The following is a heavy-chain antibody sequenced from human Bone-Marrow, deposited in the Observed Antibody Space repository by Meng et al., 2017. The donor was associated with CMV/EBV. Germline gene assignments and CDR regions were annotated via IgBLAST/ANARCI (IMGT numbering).Heavy chain of an antibody. CDR2: IWYDGSNK. D-gene: IGHD5-24*01. Sequence: GGSLRLSCAASGFTFSSYGMHWVRQAPGKGLEWVAVIWYDGSNKYYADSVKGRFTISRDNSKNTLYLQMNSLRAEDTAVYYCARVMAPDDAFDIWGQGTMVTVSS. V-gene: IGHV3-33*01. CDR3: ARVMAPDDAFDI. CDR1: GFTFSSYG. J-gene: IGHJ3*02.